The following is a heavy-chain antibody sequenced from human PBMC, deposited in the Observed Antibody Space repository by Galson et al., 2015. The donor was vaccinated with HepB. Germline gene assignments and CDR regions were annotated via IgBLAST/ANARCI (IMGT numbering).Heavy chain of an antibody. V-gene: IGHV3-21*01. Sequence: SLRLSCATSGFTFSSYSMNWVRQAPGKGLEWVSSISSTSRYIYYADSMKGRFTISRDNAKNSLYLQMNSLRAEDTAVYYCARDLFLSFGENSYGMDGWGQGTTVTVSS. CDR3: ARDLFLSFGENSYGMDG. CDR2: ISSTSRYI. J-gene: IGHJ6*02. D-gene: IGHD3-10*01. CDR1: GFTFSSYS.